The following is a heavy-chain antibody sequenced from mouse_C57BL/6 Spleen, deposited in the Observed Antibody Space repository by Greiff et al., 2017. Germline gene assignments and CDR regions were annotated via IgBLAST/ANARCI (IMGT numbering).Heavy chain of an antibody. D-gene: IGHD4-1*01. CDR1: GYTFTSYD. J-gene: IGHJ3*01. V-gene: IGHV1-85*01. CDR3: ARLGGGS. Sequence: QVQLQQSGPELVKPGASVKLSCKASGYTFTSYDINWVKQRPGQGLEWIGWIYPRDGSTKYNEKFKGKATFAVDTSSSPAYMELTSQTSEDSAVYVCARLGGGSWGQGTLVTVSA. CDR2: IYPRDGST.